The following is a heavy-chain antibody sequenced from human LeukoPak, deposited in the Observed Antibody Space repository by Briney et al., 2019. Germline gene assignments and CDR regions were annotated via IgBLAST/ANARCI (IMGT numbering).Heavy chain of an antibody. Sequence: ASVKVFCKASGYTFTAYYIHWVRQAPGQGLEWMGRINPNSGGTICAQRFQGTVTMTRDTSISTAYMELSSLASDDTAVYYCARGADYGGNQRDAYWGQGTLVTVSS. D-gene: IGHD4-23*01. CDR2: INPNSGGT. CDR3: ARGADYGGNQRDAY. J-gene: IGHJ4*02. V-gene: IGHV1-2*06. CDR1: GYTFTAYY.